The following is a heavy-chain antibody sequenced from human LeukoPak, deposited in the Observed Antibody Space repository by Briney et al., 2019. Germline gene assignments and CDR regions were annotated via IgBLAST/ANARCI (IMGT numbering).Heavy chain of an antibody. D-gene: IGHD3-10*01. J-gene: IGHJ4*02. CDR3: ARGGFLSYYYGSGSYYRYFDY. V-gene: IGHV4-34*01. CDR2: INHSGST. Sequence: PSETLSLTCAVYGGSFSGYYWSWIRQPPGKGLEWIGEINHSGSTNYNPSLKSRVTISVDTSKNQFSLKLSSVTAADTAVYYCARGGFLSYYYGSGSYYRYFDYWGQGTLVTVSS. CDR1: GGSFSGYY.